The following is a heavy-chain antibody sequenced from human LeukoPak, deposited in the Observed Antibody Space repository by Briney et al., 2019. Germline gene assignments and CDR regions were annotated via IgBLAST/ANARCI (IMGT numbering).Heavy chain of an antibody. CDR3: ASGVVVAATFWFDP. CDR2: INHSGST. CDR1: GGSFSGYY. J-gene: IGHJ5*02. Sequence: PSETLSLTCAVYGGSFSGYYWSWIRQPPGKGLEWIGEINHSGSTNYNPSLKSRVTISVDTSKNQFSLKLSSVTAADTAVYYCASGVVVAATFWFDPWGQGTLVTVSS. D-gene: IGHD2-15*01. V-gene: IGHV4-34*01.